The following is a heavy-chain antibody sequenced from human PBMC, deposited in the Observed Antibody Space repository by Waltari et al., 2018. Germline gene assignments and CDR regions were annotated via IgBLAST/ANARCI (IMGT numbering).Heavy chain of an antibody. J-gene: IGHJ4*02. D-gene: IGHD5-18*01. CDR2: IYPGDSNT. CDR3: ARQNIHSYGYGYFDF. Sequence: EVQLEQSGAEVKKPGESLKISCNGSGYSCAKYWIGWVRQMPGKGLEWMGVIYPGDSNTKYSLSFQGQVTISADTSISTAYLQWSSLKASDTAIYFCARQNIHSYGYGYFDFWGQGTLVTVSS. CDR1: GYSCAKYW. V-gene: IGHV5-51*01.